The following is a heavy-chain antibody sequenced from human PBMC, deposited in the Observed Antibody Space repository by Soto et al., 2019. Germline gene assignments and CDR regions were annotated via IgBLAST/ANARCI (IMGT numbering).Heavy chain of an antibody. Sequence: GLEWLGRTYYRSKWYNDYAVSVKSRITINPDTSKNQFSLQLNSVAPEDTAVYYCARDPSSSSYYYGMDVWGQGTTVTVSS. CDR3: ARDPSSSSYYYGMDV. V-gene: IGHV6-1*01. J-gene: IGHJ6*02. D-gene: IGHD6-6*01. CDR2: TYYRSKWYN.